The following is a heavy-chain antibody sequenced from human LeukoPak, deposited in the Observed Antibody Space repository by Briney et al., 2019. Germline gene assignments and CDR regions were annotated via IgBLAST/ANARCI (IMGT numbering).Heavy chain of an antibody. J-gene: IGHJ4*02. CDR2: ISANNGNT. D-gene: IGHD3-16*01. CDR3: SRDDGPFGGVRFDH. CDR1: VYTFTAYG. V-gene: IGHV1-18*01. Sequence: ASVKVSCKASVYTFTAYGISWVRQAPGQGLEWMGWISANNGNTNYAQKVQGRVTITRDTSTSTAYMELRSLRYDETAVYYCSRDDGPFGGVRFDHWGQGTLVTVSS.